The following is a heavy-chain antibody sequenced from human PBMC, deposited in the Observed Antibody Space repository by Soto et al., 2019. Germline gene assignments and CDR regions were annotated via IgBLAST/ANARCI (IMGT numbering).Heavy chain of an antibody. V-gene: IGHV3-23*01. CDR1: GFTFSTYA. D-gene: IGHD3-10*01. Sequence: EVQLLESGGTLVQPGGSLRLSCAASGFTFSTYAMNWVRQAPGKGLEWVSYISGSSGGSTYYADSVKGRFPISRDNSKHTLFLQMNRLRVEDTAVYYCAKVSRFPGGLRSLFWGQGSLVTVSS. J-gene: IGHJ4*02. CDR2: ISGSSGGST. CDR3: AKVSRFPGGLRSLF.